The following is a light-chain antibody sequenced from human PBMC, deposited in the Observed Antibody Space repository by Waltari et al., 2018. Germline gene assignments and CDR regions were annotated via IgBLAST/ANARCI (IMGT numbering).Light chain of an antibody. V-gene: IGKV1-39*01. CDR3: QQSYSTPGT. CDR1: QSISSY. CDR2: AAS. Sequence: ITCRASQSISSYLNWYQQKPGKAPKLLIYAASSLQSGVPSRFSGSGSGTDFTLTISSLQPEDFATYYCQQSYSTPGTFGQGTKVEIK. J-gene: IGKJ1*01.